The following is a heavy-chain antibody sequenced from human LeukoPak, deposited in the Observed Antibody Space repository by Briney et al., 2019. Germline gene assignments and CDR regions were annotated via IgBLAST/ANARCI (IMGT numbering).Heavy chain of an antibody. CDR1: GYSFTSYW. Sequence: GESLKISCKGSGYSFTSYWIGWVRQMPGKGLEWMGIIYPGDSDTRYSPSFQGQVTSSADKSISTAYLQWSSLKASDTAMYYCARHQAYYYDSSGYRYFDYWGQGTLVTVSS. V-gene: IGHV5-51*01. J-gene: IGHJ4*02. CDR2: IYPGDSDT. CDR3: ARHQAYYYDSSGYRYFDY. D-gene: IGHD3-22*01.